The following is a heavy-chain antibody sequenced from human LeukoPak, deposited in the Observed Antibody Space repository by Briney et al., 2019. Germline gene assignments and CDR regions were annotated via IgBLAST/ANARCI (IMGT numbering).Heavy chain of an antibody. CDR2: ISSNGGST. CDR3: AKESVWFGELVYKWFDP. V-gene: IGHV3-64*01. Sequence: GGSLRLSCAASGFTFSSYAMRWVRQAPGKGLEYVSAISSNGGSTYYANSVKGRFTISRDNSKNTLYLQMNSLRAEDTAVYYCAKESVWFGELVYKWFDPWGQGTLVTVFS. CDR1: GFTFSSYA. D-gene: IGHD3-10*01. J-gene: IGHJ5*02.